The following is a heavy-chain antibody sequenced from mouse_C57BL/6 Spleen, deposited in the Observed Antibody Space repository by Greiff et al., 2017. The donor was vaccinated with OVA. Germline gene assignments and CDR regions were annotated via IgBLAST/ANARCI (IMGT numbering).Heavy chain of an antibody. CDR3: ARRSSYPYYFDY. D-gene: IGHD1-1*01. J-gene: IGHJ2*01. Sequence: LMESGGGLVKPGGSLKLSCAASGFTFSSYAMSWVRQTPEKRLEWVATISDGGSYTYYPDNVKGRFTISRDNAKNNLYLQMSHLKSEDTAMYYCARRSSYPYYFDYWGQGTTLTVSS. CDR1: GFTFSSYA. V-gene: IGHV5-4*03. CDR2: ISDGGSYT.